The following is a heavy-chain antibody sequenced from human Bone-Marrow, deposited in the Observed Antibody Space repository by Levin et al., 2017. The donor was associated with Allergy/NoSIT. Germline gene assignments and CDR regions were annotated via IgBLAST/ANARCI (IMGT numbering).Heavy chain of an antibody. CDR1: GFAFTTYW. J-gene: IGHJ4*01. V-gene: IGHV3-7*01. CDR2: IKEDGSEK. D-gene: IGHD1-26*01. Sequence: GGSLRLSCAASGFAFTTYWTSWVRQAPGKGLEWVANIKEDGSEKNYVDSVRGRFSISRDNAKDSVYLQMNSLRVEDTAVYYCASGRTVAYYWGQGTLVSVSS. CDR3: ASGRTVAYY.